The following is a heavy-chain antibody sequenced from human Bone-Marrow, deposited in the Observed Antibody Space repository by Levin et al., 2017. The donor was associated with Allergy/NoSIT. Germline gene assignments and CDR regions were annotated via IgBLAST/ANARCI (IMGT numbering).Heavy chain of an antibody. CDR3: ATDGLGQVWLGNYYYGMEV. CDR2: ISFDGNYK. D-gene: IGHD6-19*01. Sequence: GGSLRLSCAASGFTFNHYAIHWVRQAPGKGLEWVAAISFDGNYKYYAASAKGRFTISRDNSKNTLSLQMNSLRPEDTAVYYCATDGLGQVWLGNYYYGMEVWGQGTTVTVSS. CDR1: GFTFNHYA. V-gene: IGHV3-30-3*01. J-gene: IGHJ6*02.